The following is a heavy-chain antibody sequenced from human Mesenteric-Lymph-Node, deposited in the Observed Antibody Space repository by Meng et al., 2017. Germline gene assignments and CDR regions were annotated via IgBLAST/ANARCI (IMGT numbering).Heavy chain of an antibody. CDR2: VAGYSFNT. Sequence: GESLKISCVASGFTFSSSAMTWVRQAPGKGLEWVSSVAGYSFNTYYADSVKGRFTISRDNSKSTLSLQLNNLRVEDAALYYCAQGGIGDSGGIVYWGQGTLVTVSS. CDR3: AQGGIGDSGGIVY. CDR1: GFTFSSSA. D-gene: IGHD2-15*01. V-gene: IGHV3-23*01. J-gene: IGHJ4*02.